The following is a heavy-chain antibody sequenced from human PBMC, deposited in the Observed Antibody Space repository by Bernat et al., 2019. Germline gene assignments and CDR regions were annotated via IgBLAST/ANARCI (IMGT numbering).Heavy chain of an antibody. CDR1: GFTFSSYG. Sequence: QVQLVESGGGVVQPGRSLRLSCAASGFTFSSYGMHWVRQAPGKGLEWVAVIWYDGSNKYYADSVKGRFTISRDNSKNTLYLQMNSLRAEDTAVYYCARDPRSSGYWIDYWGQGTLVTVSS. CDR2: IWYDGSNK. J-gene: IGHJ4*02. D-gene: IGHD3-22*01. CDR3: ARDPRSSGYWIDY. V-gene: IGHV3-33*01.